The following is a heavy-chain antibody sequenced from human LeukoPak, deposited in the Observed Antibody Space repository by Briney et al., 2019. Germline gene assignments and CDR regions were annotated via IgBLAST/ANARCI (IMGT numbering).Heavy chain of an antibody. CDR3: ARDFYYDSSGYSLY. CDR2: IWYDGSNK. D-gene: IGHD3-22*01. CDR1: GLTFSSYG. J-gene: IGHJ4*02. Sequence: PGGSLRLFCAASGLTFSSYGMHWVRHAPGKGLEWVAVIWYDGSNKYYADSVKGRFTISRDNSKNTLYLQMNSLRAEDTAVYYCARDFYYDSSGYSLYWGQGTLVTVSS. V-gene: IGHV3-33*01.